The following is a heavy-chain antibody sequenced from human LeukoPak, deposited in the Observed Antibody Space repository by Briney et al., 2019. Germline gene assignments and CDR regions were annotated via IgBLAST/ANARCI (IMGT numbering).Heavy chain of an antibody. V-gene: IGHV3-30*02. CDR1: GFTFSSYG. CDR3: AREKSSIGIVVVSYFDY. CDR2: IRYDGSNK. Sequence: GGSLRLSCAASGFTFSSYGMHWVRQAPGKGLEWVAFIRYDGSNKYYADSVKGRFTISRDNSKNTLYLQMNSLGAEDTAVYYCAREKSSIGIVVVSYFDYWGQGTLVTVSS. D-gene: IGHD3-22*01. J-gene: IGHJ4*02.